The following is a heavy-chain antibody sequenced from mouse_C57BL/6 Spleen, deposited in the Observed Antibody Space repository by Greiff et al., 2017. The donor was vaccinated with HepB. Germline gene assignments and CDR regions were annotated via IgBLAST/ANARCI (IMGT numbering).Heavy chain of an antibody. CDR3: ARQDWDWYFDV. Sequence: RVESGGGLVQPGGSLKLSCAASGFTFSDYHMYWVRQTPEKRLEWVAYISNGGGSTYYPDTVKGRFTISRDNAKNTLYLQMRRLKSEDTAMYYCARQDWDWYFDVWGTGTTVTVSS. D-gene: IGHD4-1*01. J-gene: IGHJ1*03. CDR2: ISNGGGST. V-gene: IGHV5-12*01. CDR1: GFTFSDYH.